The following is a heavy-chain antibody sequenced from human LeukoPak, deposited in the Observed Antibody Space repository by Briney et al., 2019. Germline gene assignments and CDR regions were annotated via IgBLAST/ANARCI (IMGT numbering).Heavy chain of an antibody. J-gene: IGHJ5*02. CDR3: ARSDWFDP. CDR1: GFTFSSYG. V-gene: IGHV3-23*01. Sequence: PGGSLRLSCAASGFTFSSYGMSWVRQAPGKGLEWVPAISGSGSSTYYADSVKGRFTISRDNAKNTLYLQMNSLRVEDTAVYFCARSDWFDPWGQGTLVTVSS. CDR2: ISGSGSST.